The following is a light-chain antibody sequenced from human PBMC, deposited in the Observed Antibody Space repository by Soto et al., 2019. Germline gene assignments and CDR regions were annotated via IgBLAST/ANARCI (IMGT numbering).Light chain of an antibody. CDR1: QSVSNSY. V-gene: IGKV3-20*01. J-gene: IGKJ2*01. CDR3: QQYGSSPRT. CDR2: GAS. Sequence: EIVLTQSPGTLSLSPGERATLSCRASQSVSNSYLAWYQQKPGQAPRLLIYGASSRATGIPDRFSGSRSGTDLTLTISRLEPEECAVYYCQQYGSSPRTFGQGTKLEIK.